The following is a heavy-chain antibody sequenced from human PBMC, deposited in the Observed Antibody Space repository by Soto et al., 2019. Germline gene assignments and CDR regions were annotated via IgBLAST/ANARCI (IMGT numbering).Heavy chain of an antibody. V-gene: IGHV3-30*18. CDR3: AKDRRPNYYYGMDV. CDR1: GFTFSSYG. CDR2: ISYDGSNK. Sequence: QVQLVESGGGVVQPGRSLRLSCAASGFTFSSYGMHWVRQAPGKGLEWVAVISYDGSNKYYADSVKGRFTISRDNSKNTLYLQMNSLRAEDTAVYYCAKDRRPNYYYGMDVWGQGTMVTRSS. D-gene: IGHD6-25*01. J-gene: IGHJ6*02.